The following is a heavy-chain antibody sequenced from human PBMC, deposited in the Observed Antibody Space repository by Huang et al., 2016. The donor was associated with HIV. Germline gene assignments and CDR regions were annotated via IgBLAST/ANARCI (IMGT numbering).Heavy chain of an antibody. D-gene: IGHD1-1*01. CDR1: GFTFSSYA. V-gene: IGHV3-23*01. CDR2: SSGSGGTT. J-gene: IGHJ4*02. Sequence: EVQLLESGGALVQPGGSLRLSCAAFGFTFSSYAMSWVRQAPGKGLHWVSTSSGSGGTTYFAAYVKGRFTISRDNSKNTLYLQINSLRAEDTAVYYCAKDLKSGTTEGGFDYWGQGTLVTVSS. CDR3: AKDLKSGTTEGGFDY.